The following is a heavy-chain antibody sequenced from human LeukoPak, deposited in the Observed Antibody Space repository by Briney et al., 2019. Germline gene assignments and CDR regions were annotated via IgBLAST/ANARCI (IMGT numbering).Heavy chain of an antibody. Sequence: ASVKVSCKTSGYTFTNYDINWARQATGQGLEWMGWMNPNSGNTGYAQKFQGRVTFTTNTSISTACMELSSLRSDDTAVYYCARAGLTTSSYYYYMDVWGKGTTVTVSS. J-gene: IGHJ6*03. CDR3: ARAGLTTSSYYYYMDV. CDR2: MNPNSGNT. D-gene: IGHD4-11*01. CDR1: GYTFTNYD. V-gene: IGHV1-8*03.